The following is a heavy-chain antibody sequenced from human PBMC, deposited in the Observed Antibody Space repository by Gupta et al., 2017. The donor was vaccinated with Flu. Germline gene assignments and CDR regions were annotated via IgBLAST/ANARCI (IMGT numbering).Heavy chain of an antibody. CDR3: ARDHGSGLNIVAAKAREV. J-gene: IGHJ6*02. Sequence: EVQLVESGGGLVTPGGSLRLSCAASGFIFSRYDMNWVRQTPRKGLEWLSYISGSRTTIYDADSVKGRLTVSRDNAKNLMELEMRRRRDEDTAVYYCARDHGSGLNIVAAKAREVWGLGTMGTVS. CDR1: GFIFSRYD. CDR2: ISGSRTTI. V-gene: IGHV3-48*02. D-gene: IGHD5-12*01.